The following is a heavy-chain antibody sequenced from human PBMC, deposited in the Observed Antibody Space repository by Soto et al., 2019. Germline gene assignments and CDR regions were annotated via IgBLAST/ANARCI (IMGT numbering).Heavy chain of an antibody. D-gene: IGHD3-22*01. J-gene: IGHJ6*02. CDR1: GYSFTSYW. CDR3: ASHYYDSSGSKGPYYYYGMDV. V-gene: IGHV5-51*01. CDR2: IYPGDSDT. Sequence: GESLKISCKGSGYSFTSYWIGWVLQMPGKGLEWMGIIYPGDSDTRYSPSFQGQVTISADKSISTAYLQWSSLKASDTAMYYCASHYYDSSGSKGPYYYYGMDVWGQGTTVTVSS.